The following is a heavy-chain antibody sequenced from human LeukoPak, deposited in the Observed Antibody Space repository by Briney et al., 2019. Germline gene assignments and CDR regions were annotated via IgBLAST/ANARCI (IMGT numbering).Heavy chain of an antibody. CDR3: ARARSGFSVERYYFDY. Sequence: GGSLRLSCAASGFTFSSYWMSWVRQAPGKGLEWVANIKQDGSEKYYVDSVKGRFTISRDNAKNSLYLQMNSLRAEDTAVYYCARARSGFSVERYYFDYWGQGTLVTVSS. D-gene: IGHD3-3*01. CDR2: IKQDGSEK. CDR1: GFTFSSYW. J-gene: IGHJ4*02. V-gene: IGHV3-7*01.